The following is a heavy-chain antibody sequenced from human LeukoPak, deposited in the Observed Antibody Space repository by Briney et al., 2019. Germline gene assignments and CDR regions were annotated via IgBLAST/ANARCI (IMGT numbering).Heavy chain of an antibody. CDR1: GGTFSSYA. D-gene: IGHD3-22*01. CDR3: ARGGPDYYDSNFDP. Sequence: ASVKVSCKASGGTFSSYAISWVRQAPGQGLEWMGGIIPIFGTANYAQKFQGRVTITADKSTSTAYMELSSLRSEDTAVYYCARGGPDYYDSNFDPWGQGTLVTVSS. J-gene: IGHJ5*02. CDR2: IIPIFGTA. V-gene: IGHV1-69*06.